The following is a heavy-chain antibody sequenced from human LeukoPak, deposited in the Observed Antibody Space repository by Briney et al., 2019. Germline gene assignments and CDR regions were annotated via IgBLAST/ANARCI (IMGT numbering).Heavy chain of an antibody. Sequence: GESLKISCKGSGYSFTSYWIGWVRQMPGKGLEWVGIIYPDDSDTRYSPSFQDQVIISADKSISTAYLQWSSPKASDTAMYYCARHYPGGDYFIDYWGQGTLVTVSS. V-gene: IGHV5-51*01. CDR3: ARHYPGGDYFIDY. CDR2: IYPDDSDT. CDR1: GYSFTSYW. D-gene: IGHD4-17*01. J-gene: IGHJ4*02.